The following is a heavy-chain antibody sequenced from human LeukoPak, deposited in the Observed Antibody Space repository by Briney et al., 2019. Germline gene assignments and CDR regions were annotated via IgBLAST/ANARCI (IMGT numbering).Heavy chain of an antibody. J-gene: IGHJ4*02. CDR2: IYTSGST. V-gene: IGHV4-61*02. D-gene: IGHD2-15*01. Sequence: SETLSLTCTVSGGSISSNSYYWSWIRQPAGKGLEWIGRIYTSGSTNYNPSLKSRVTISVDTSKNQFSLKLSSVTAADTAVYYCARDQWRGGYFDYWGQGTLVTVSS. CDR3: ARDQWRGGYFDY. CDR1: GGSISSNSYY.